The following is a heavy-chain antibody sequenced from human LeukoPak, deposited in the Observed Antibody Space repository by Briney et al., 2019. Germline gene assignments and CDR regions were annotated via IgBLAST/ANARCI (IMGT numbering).Heavy chain of an antibody. V-gene: IGHV3-7*01. Sequence: GGSLRLSCAASGFTFSNYWMSWVRQAPGKGLEWVANIKQDGREKYYVDSLKGRFTISRDNAKNSLYLQMDSLRVEDTAVYYCARDVDYANPRHDYWGQGTLVTVSS. CDR1: GFTFSNYW. CDR2: IKQDGREK. CDR3: ARDVDYANPRHDY. J-gene: IGHJ4*02. D-gene: IGHD4/OR15-4a*01.